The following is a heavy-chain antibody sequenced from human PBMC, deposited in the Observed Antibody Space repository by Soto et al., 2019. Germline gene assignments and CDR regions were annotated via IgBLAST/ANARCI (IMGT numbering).Heavy chain of an antibody. CDR3: ARAVVVTSPAFDI. V-gene: IGHV3-74*01. CDR1: GFTFSSYW. D-gene: IGHD3-22*01. CDR2: INSDGSST. J-gene: IGHJ3*02. Sequence: GGSLRLSCAASGFTFSSYWMHWVRQAPGKGLVWVSRINSDGSSTSYADSVKGRFTISRDNAKNTLYLQMNSLRAEDTAVYYCARAVVVTSPAFDIWGQGTMVTVSS.